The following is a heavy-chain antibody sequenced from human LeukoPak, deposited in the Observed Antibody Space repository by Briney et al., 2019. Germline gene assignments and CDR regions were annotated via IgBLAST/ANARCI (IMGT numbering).Heavy chain of an antibody. CDR1: DYTYTSYG. J-gene: IGHJ5*02. CDR3: ARDGTPGTTFRFDP. CDR2: ISGYNGNT. V-gene: IGHV1-18*01. D-gene: IGHD1-1*01. Sequence: ASVKVSCKASDYTYTSYGISWVRQAPGQGLEWMGWISGYNGNTNYAQKLQARVTMTTDTSTSTAYMELRSLRSDDTAVYYCARDGTPGTTFRFDPWGQGTLVIASS.